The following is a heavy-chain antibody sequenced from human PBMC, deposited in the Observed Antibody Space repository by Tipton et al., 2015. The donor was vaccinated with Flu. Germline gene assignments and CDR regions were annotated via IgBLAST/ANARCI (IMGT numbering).Heavy chain of an antibody. D-gene: IGHD1-26*01. V-gene: IGHV4-61*09. CDR3: ARTRSGNYLDDAFDI. CDR2: LYTSGST. CDR1: GGSISSSSHY. J-gene: IGHJ3*02. Sequence: TLSLTCTVSGGSISSSSHYWSWIRQPAGRGLEWIGQLYTSGSTNYSPSLQSRVTMSVDTAKNQFSLKLSSVTAADTAVYYCARTRSGNYLDDAFDIWGQGTLVTVSS.